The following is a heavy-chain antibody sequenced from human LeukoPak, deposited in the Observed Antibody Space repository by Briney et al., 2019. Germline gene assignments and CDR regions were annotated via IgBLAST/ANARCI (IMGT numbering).Heavy chain of an antibody. CDR3: ARVASWSGMVRAFDI. Sequence: NPGGSLRLSCAASGFTFSSYNMNWVRQAPGKGLECVSSISSSSSYIYYADSVKDRFTISRDNAKNSLYLQMNSLRAEDTAVYYCARVASWSGMVRAFDICGQGTMVTVYS. CDR2: ISSSSSYI. V-gene: IGHV3-21*01. D-gene: IGHD3-10*01. CDR1: GFTFSSYN. J-gene: IGHJ3*02.